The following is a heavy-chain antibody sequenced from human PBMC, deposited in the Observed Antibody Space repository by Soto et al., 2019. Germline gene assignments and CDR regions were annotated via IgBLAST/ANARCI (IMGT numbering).Heavy chain of an antibody. Sequence: SAIMSLTYTLSGGNIGDHYWSWIRHPPGKALEWIGYVSYSGSTDYHPSLKSRVSISIDTSKNQFSLKMISVTAADTAVYYCARHGSDSGWFFFDPCGQGARVT. CDR2: VSYSGST. D-gene: IGHD6-19*01. V-gene: IGHV4-59*08. CDR1: GGNIGDHY. J-gene: IGHJ5*02. CDR3: ARHGSDSGWFFFDP.